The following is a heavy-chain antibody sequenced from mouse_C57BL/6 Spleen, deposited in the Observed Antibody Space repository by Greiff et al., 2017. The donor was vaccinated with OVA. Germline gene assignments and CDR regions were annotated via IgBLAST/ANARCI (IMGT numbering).Heavy chain of an antibody. J-gene: IGHJ2*01. CDR2: INPSTGGT. CDR3: ARRSLGPYYFDY. D-gene: IGHD4-1*01. Sequence: VQLQQSGPELVKPGASVKISCKASGYSFTGYYMNWVKQSPEKSLEWIGEINPSTGGTTYNQKFKAKATLTVDKSSSTAYMQLKSLTSEDSAVYYCARRSLGPYYFDYWGQGTTLTVSS. V-gene: IGHV1-42*01. CDR1: GYSFTGYY.